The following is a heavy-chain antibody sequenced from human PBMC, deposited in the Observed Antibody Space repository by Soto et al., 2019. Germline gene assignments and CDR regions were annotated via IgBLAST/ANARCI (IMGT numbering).Heavy chain of an antibody. D-gene: IGHD3-3*01. J-gene: IGHJ6*02. CDR1: GYSFTKYW. V-gene: IGHV5-51*01. CDR3: ARHAYDFWSGHPNPRYYYGMDV. Sequence: GESLKISCKGSGYSFTKYWIGWVRQMPGKGLEWMAIIYPGESDTRYSPSFQGQVTTSADKSISTAYLQWSSLKASDTAMYYCARHAYDFWSGHPNPRYYYGMDVWGQGTTVTVSS. CDR2: IYPGESDT.